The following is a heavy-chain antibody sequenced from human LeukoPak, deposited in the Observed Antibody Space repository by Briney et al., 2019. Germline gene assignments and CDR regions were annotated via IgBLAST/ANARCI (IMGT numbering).Heavy chain of an antibody. CDR1: GGTFSSYA. V-gene: IGHV1-69*01. J-gene: IGHJ5*02. CDR3: ARVEYSSSSGNWFDP. Sequence: ASVKVSCKASGGTFSSYAISWVRQAPGQGLEWMEGIIPIFGTANYAQKFQGRVTITADESTSTAYMELSSLRSEDTAVYYCARVEYSSSSGNWFDPWGQGTLVTVSS. D-gene: IGHD6-13*01. CDR2: IIPIFGTA.